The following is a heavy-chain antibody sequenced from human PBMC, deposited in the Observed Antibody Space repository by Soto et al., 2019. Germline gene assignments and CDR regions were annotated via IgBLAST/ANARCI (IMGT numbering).Heavy chain of an antibody. CDR3: AGGPNYVVY. CDR2: ISAQNGNK. V-gene: IGHV1-18*03. J-gene: IGHJ4*02. Sequence: QVQLVQSGAEVKKPGASVKVSCKASGYTFTSYGISWVRQAPGQGLERMGWISAQNGNKKYAQKLQGRVIVTTDAAPRRGYMVLRSLRSEDMAVYYCAGGPNYVVYWGQRTLVIVSS. CDR1: GYTFTSYG.